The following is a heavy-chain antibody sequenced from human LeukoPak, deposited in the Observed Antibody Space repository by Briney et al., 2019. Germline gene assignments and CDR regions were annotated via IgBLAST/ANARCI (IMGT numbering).Heavy chain of an antibody. J-gene: IGHJ4*02. Sequence: GGSLRLSCAASGFTFSSHWMHWVRQAPGKGLEWISYISSGSSTIYYADSVKGRFTISRDNAKNSLYLQMNSLRAEDMAVYYCTRVGYIDEGIDYWGQGTLVTVSS. CDR2: ISSGSSTI. CDR3: TRVGYIDEGIDY. V-gene: IGHV3-48*01. CDR1: GFTFSSHW. D-gene: IGHD5-24*01.